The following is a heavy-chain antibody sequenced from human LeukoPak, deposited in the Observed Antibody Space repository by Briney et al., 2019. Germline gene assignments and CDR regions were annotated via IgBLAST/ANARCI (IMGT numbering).Heavy chain of an antibody. D-gene: IGHD6-19*01. CDR2: IYTSGST. CDR1: GGSISSYY. V-gene: IGHV4-4*09. J-gene: IGHJ4*02. CDR3: ARHLGGWYYFDY. Sequence: SETLSLTCTVSGGSISSYYWSWIRQPPGKGLEWIGYIYTSGSTNYNPSLKSRVTISVDTSKNQFSLKLSSVTAADTAVYYCARHLGGWYYFDYWGQGTLVTVSS.